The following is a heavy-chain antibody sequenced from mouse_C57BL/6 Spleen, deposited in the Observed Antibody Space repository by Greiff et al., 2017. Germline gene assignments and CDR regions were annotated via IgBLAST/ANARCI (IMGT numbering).Heavy chain of an antibody. CDR3: AKNYGNSRPDAMDY. J-gene: IGHJ4*01. V-gene: IGHV2-5*01. D-gene: IGHD2-1*01. CDR1: GFSLTSYG. Sequence: VKLQESGPGLVQPSQSLSITCTVSGFSLTSYGVHWVRQSPGKGLEWLGVIWRGGSTDYNAAFMSRLSITKDNSKSQVFFKMNSLQADDTAIYYCAKNYGNSRPDAMDYWGQGTSVTVSS. CDR2: IWRGGST.